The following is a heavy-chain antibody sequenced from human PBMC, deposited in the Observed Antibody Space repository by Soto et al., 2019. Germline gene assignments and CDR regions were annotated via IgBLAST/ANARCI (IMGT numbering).Heavy chain of an antibody. D-gene: IGHD2-15*01. CDR3: AHRPSYCSGGSCYSGFDP. CDR1: GFSLSTSGVG. V-gene: IGHV2-5*02. Sequence: SGPTLGNPTQSLTLTCTFSGFSLSTSGVGVGWIRQPPGKALEWLALIYWDDDKRYSPSLKSRLTITKDTSKNQVVLTMTNMDPVDTATYYCAHRPSYCSGGSCYSGFDPWGQGTLVTVSS. CDR2: IYWDDDK. J-gene: IGHJ5*02.